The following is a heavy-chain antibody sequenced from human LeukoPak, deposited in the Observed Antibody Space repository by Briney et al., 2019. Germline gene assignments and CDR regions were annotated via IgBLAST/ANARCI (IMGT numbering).Heavy chain of an antibody. Sequence: GASVKVSCKASGYTFTSYGISWVRQAPGQGLEWMGWISAYNGNTNYAQKLQGRVTMTTDTSTSTAYMELRSLRSEDTAVYYCARGRRGYSYGCNDYWGQGTLVTVSS. CDR1: GYTFTSYG. J-gene: IGHJ4*02. CDR3: ARGRRGYSYGCNDY. V-gene: IGHV1-18*01. CDR2: ISAYNGNT. D-gene: IGHD5-18*01.